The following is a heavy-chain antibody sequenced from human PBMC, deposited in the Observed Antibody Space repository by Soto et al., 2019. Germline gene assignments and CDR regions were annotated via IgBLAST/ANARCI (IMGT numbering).Heavy chain of an antibody. CDR3: ARLPRSSWFTHY. Sequence: SETLCIPLSVYDGSISSSSYYWGWIRQPPGKGLEWIGSIGYSGSSYYNPSLKSRVSISVDMSKKTFSLNLSSVHAADTPVYYCARLPRSSWFTHYWAQAILLTVS. V-gene: IGHV4-39*01. J-gene: IGHJ4*02. CDR1: DGSISSSSYY. CDR2: IGYSGSS. D-gene: IGHD6-13*01.